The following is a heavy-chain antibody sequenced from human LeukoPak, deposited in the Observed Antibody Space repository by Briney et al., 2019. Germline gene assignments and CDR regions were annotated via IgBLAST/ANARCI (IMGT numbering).Heavy chain of an antibody. V-gene: IGHV3-23*01. CDR3: AKDFGYGDYLYYFDY. J-gene: IGHJ4*02. D-gene: IGHD4-17*01. CDR1: GFTFSSYA. CDR2: ISGSGGST. Sequence: GGSLRLSYAASGFTFSSYATSWVRQAPGKGLEWVSAISGSGGSTYYADSVKGRFTISRDNSKNTLYLQMNSLRAEDTAVYYCAKDFGYGDYLYYFDYWGQGTLVTVSS.